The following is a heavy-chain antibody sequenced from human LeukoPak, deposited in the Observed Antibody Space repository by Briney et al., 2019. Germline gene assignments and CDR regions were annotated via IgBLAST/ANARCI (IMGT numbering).Heavy chain of an antibody. CDR1: EYTLTELS. Sequence: ASVKVSCKVSEYTLTELSIHWVRQAPGKGLEWMGGFDPEDAERIHAQRLQGRVTMTEDPSTDTAYMELSGLRSEDTAVYYCATDKRQYNILTAYFKAEYFQYWGQGTLVTVSA. J-gene: IGHJ1*01. V-gene: IGHV1-24*01. D-gene: IGHD3-9*01. CDR3: ATDKRQYNILTAYFKAEYFQY. CDR2: FDPEDAER.